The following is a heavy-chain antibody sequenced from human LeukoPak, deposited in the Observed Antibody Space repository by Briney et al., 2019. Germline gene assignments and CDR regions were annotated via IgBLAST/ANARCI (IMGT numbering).Heavy chain of an antibody. Sequence: SETLSLTCAVYGGSFSGYYWSWIRQPPGKGLEWIGEINHSGSTNYNPSLKSRVTISVDTSKNQFSLKLSSVTAADTAVYYCARPRCSSTSCYTEWFDPWGQGTLVTVSS. V-gene: IGHV4-34*01. CDR1: GGSFSGYY. CDR3: ARPRCSSTSCYTEWFDP. J-gene: IGHJ5*02. D-gene: IGHD2-2*02. CDR2: INHSGST.